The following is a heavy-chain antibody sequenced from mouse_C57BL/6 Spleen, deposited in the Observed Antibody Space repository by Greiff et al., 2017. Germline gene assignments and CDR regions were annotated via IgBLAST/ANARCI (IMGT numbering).Heavy chain of an antibody. CDR1: GFTFSSYA. CDR3: TRAPLVAPLDY. V-gene: IGHV5-4*01. D-gene: IGHD1-1*01. Sequence: EVPLVESGGGLVKPGGSLKLSCAASGFTFSSYAMSWVRQTPDKRLEWVATISGGGSYTYYPANVKGRFTISRDNAKNPLYLQMSLLTSDDTALFSRTRAPLVAPLDYWGQGTTLTVSS. J-gene: IGHJ2*01. CDR2: ISGGGSYT.